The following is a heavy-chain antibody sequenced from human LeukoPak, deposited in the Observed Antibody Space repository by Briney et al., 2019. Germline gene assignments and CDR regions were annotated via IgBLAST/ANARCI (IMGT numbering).Heavy chain of an antibody. J-gene: IGHJ5*02. CDR3: ARAGVRGVIKYNWFDP. Sequence: PSETLSLTCTVSGGSISSYYWSWIRQPPGKGLEWIGYIYYSGSTNYNPSLKSRVTISVDTSKNQFSLKLSSVTAADTAVYYCARAGVRGVIKYNWFDPWGQGTLVTVSS. CDR2: IYYSGST. V-gene: IGHV4-59*01. CDR1: GGSISSYY. D-gene: IGHD3-10*01.